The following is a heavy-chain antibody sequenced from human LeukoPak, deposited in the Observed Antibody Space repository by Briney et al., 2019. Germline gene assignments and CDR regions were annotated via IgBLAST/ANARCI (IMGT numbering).Heavy chain of an antibody. Sequence: SETLSLTCTVSGDSINSYYWSWIRQPPGKGLEWIGYIFYTGSTNYNPSLKSRVTISVDTSKNQFSLKLNSVTAADTAVYYCARLGYSGTYRAPPDYWGQGTLVTVSS. V-gene: IGHV4-59*12. D-gene: IGHD1-26*01. J-gene: IGHJ4*02. CDR3: ARLGYSGTYRAPPDY. CDR1: GDSINSYY. CDR2: IFYTGST.